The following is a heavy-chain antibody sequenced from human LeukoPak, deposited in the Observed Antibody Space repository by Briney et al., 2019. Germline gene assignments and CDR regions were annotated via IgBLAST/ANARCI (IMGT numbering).Heavy chain of an antibody. CDR1: GDPINSDAYS. CDR2: IYHSGST. J-gene: IGHJ4*02. D-gene: IGHD3-22*01. V-gene: IGHV4-30-2*01. CDR3: ARAARYDSSGYFFDH. Sequence: SQTLSLTCAVSGDPINSDAYSWSWIRQPPWKGLESIGYIYHSGSTYYNPSLKSRVIISVDKSKNQFSLQVNSVSAADTAVYYCARAARYDSSGYFFDHWGRGTLVTVSS.